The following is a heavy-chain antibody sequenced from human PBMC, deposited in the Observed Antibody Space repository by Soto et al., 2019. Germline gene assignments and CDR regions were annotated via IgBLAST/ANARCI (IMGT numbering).Heavy chain of an antibody. CDR1: GASITGYY. CDR3: ARDRSGYYHFDN. Sequence: QVQVQQSDPGLVKPSGTLSLTCTVSGASITGYYWTWIRQPAGRGLEWIGRIYTSGTTDYNPSLKSRLTMSVDTSKNQFSLKLSSVTAADTAVYYCARDRSGYYHFDNWGQGTLVTVSS. J-gene: IGHJ4*02. D-gene: IGHD3-3*01. V-gene: IGHV4-4*07. CDR2: IYTSGTT.